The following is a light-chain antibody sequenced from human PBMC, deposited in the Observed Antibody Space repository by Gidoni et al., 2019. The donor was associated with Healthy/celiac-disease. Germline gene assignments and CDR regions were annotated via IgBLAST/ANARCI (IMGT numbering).Light chain of an antibody. CDR1: QSISSY. CDR2: AAS. CDR3: QQSYSTPPVT. Sequence: DIQMTQSPSSLSASVGDRVTITCRASQSISSYLYWYQQKTGKAPKLLIYAASSLQSGVPSRFSGSGSGTDFTLTISSLQPEDFATYYCQQSYSTPPVTFGQGTKVEIK. J-gene: IGKJ1*01. V-gene: IGKV1-39*01.